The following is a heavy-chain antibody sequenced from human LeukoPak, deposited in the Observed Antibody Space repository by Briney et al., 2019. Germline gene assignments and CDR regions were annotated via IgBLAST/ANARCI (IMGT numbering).Heavy chain of an antibody. Sequence: PSETLSLTCTVSGGSISSYYWSWIRQPPGKGLEWIGYIYYSGSTNYNPSLKSRVTISVDTSKNQFSLKLSSVTAADTAVYYCARDLGYYDSSGYYDASDIWGQGTMVTVSS. V-gene: IGHV4-59*01. CDR2: IYYSGST. CDR1: GGSISSYY. J-gene: IGHJ3*02. D-gene: IGHD3-22*01. CDR3: ARDLGYYDSSGYYDASDI.